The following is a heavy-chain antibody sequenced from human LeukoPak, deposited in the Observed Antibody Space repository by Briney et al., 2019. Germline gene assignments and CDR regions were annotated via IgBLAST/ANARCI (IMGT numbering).Heavy chain of an antibody. D-gene: IGHD6-19*01. V-gene: IGHV4-34*01. CDR2: LNHSGGT. J-gene: IGHJ4*02. CDR1: GGSFSGYY. Sequence: SSETLSLTXAVYGGSFSGYYWSWIRQPPGKGLEWIGELNHSGGTNYNPSLKSRVTISVDTSKNQFSLKLSSVTAADTAVYYCAARGYSSGWYYFDYWGQGTLVTVSS. CDR3: AARGYSSGWYYFDY.